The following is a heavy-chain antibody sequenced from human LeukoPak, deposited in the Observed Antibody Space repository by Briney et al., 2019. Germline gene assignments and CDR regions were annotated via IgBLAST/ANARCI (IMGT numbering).Heavy chain of an antibody. CDR1: GFTFSTYW. V-gene: IGHV3-7*03. D-gene: IGHD3-22*01. CDR2: IKQDGSEK. J-gene: IGHJ4*02. Sequence: GGSLRLSCAASGFTFSTYWMSWVRQAPGKGLEWVANIKQDGSEKDYVDSVKGRFTISRDNAKNSLYLQMNSLRAEDTAVYYCARANYYDRSGYYSYYFDYWGQGTLVTVS. CDR3: ARANYYDRSGYYSYYFDY.